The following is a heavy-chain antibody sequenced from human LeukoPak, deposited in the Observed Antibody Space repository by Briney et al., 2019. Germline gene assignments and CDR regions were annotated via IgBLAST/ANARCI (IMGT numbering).Heavy chain of an antibody. CDR1: GFTFSDYY. J-gene: IGHJ5*02. V-gene: IGHV3-11*01. Sequence: GGSLRLSCAASGFTFSDYYMSWIRQAPGKGLEWVSYISSSGSTIYYADSVKGRFTISRDNSKNTLYLQMNSLRAEDTAVYYCAKDSSGWYPNWFDPWGQGTLVTVSS. D-gene: IGHD6-19*01. CDR2: ISSSGSTI. CDR3: AKDSSGWYPNWFDP.